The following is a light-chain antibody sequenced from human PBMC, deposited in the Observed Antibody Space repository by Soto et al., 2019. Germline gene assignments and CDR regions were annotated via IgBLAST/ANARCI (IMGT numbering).Light chain of an antibody. CDR1: NIGSKS. CDR3: QVWDSSSDHYV. Sequence: SYELTQPPSVSVAPGKTARITCGGNNIGSKSVHWYQQKPGQAPVLVIYYDSDRPSGIPERFSGSNSGNTATLTISSVEAGDEGDYYCQVWDSSSDHYVFGTGTKLTVL. V-gene: IGLV3-21*04. J-gene: IGLJ1*01. CDR2: YDS.